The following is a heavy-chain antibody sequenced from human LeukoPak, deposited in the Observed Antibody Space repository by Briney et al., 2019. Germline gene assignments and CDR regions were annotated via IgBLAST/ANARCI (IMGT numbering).Heavy chain of an antibody. Sequence: GGSLRLSCAASGFTFSSYGMHWVRQAPGKGLEWVAVISYDGTNKYYADSVKSRFTISRDNSKNTLYLQMNSLRAEDTAVYYCAKDRGYNSGRGPIDYWGQGTLVTVSS. D-gene: IGHD6-19*01. CDR2: ISYDGTNK. J-gene: IGHJ4*02. CDR1: GFTFSSYG. V-gene: IGHV3-30*18. CDR3: AKDRGYNSGRGPIDY.